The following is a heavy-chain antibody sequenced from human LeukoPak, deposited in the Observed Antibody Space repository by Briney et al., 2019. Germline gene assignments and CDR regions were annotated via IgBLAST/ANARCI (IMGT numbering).Heavy chain of an antibody. V-gene: IGHV3-23*01. Sequence: GGSLRLSCAASGFTFDTYDMTWVRQAPGKGLEWVSSIIGTGGTLYADSVKGRFTISRDNSKNTLYLQVNSLRVEDTAIYYCACQREYCSSGRCYFDHWGQGTLVTVSS. CDR1: GFTFDTYD. CDR2: IIGTGGT. D-gene: IGHD2-2*01. CDR3: ACQREYCSSGRCYFDH. J-gene: IGHJ4*02.